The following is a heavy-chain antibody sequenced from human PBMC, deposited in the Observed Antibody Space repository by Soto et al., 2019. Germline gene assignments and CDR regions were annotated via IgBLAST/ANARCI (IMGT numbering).Heavy chain of an antibody. CDR2: MNPNSGNT. CDR1: GYTFTSYD. D-gene: IGHD2-2*01. Sequence: ASVKFSCTASGYTFTSYDINWVRQATGQGLEWMGWMNPNSGNTGYAQKFQGRVTMTRNTSISTAYMELSSLRSEDTAVYYCARDRAGYCSSTSCPYYYYYGMDVWGQGTTVTVSS. V-gene: IGHV1-8*01. CDR3: ARDRAGYCSSTSCPYYYYYGMDV. J-gene: IGHJ6*02.